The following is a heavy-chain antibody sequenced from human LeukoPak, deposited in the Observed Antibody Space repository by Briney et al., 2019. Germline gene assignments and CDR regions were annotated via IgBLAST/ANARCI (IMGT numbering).Heavy chain of an antibody. CDR2: ISYDGSNK. J-gene: IGHJ4*02. CDR3: ARTEGIAAASRGFYY. Sequence: PGGSLRLSCAASGFTFSSYAMHWVRKAPGKGLEWVAVISYDGSNKYYADSVKGRFTISRDNSKNTLYLQMNSLRAEDTAVYYCARTEGIAAASRGFYYWGQGTLVTVSS. CDR1: GFTFSSYA. D-gene: IGHD6-13*01. V-gene: IGHV3-30*04.